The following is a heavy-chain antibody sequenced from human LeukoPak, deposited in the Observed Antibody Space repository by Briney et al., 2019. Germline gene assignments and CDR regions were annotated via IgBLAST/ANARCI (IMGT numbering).Heavy chain of an antibody. CDR1: GFTFSNYW. Sequence: PGGSLRLSCAASGFTFSNYWMHWVRQAPGKGLVWVLRINSDGSSTNYADSVQGRFTISRDNAKNTLYLQMNSLRAEATAVYYCAREPDLGLRPNYYGMDVWGQGTTVTVSS. CDR3: AREPDLGLRPNYYGMDV. V-gene: IGHV3-74*01. CDR2: INSDGSST. J-gene: IGHJ6*02.